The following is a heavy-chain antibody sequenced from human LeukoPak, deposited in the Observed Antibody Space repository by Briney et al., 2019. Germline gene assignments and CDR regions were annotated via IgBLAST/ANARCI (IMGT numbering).Heavy chain of an antibody. J-gene: IGHJ3*01. V-gene: IGHV3-30-3*01. CDR1: GFTFSSYA. D-gene: IGHD4-17*01. CDR2: ISYDGSNK. Sequence: PGGSLRLSCAASGFTFSSYAMHWVRQAPGKGLEWVAVISYDGSNKYYADSVKGRFTISRDNSKNTLYLQMNSLRAEDTAVYYCAKDFSVYGDSNWGQGTMVTVSS. CDR3: AKDFSVYGDSN.